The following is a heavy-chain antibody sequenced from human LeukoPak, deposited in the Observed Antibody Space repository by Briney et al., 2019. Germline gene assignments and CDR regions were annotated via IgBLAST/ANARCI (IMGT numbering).Heavy chain of an antibody. D-gene: IGHD6-13*01. V-gene: IGHV1-18*01. CDR2: ISAYNGNT. J-gene: IGHJ5*02. Sequence: ASVKVSCKASGYTFTSYGISWLRQAPGQGLEWMGWISAYNGNTNYAQKLQGRVTMTTDTSTSTAYMELRSLRSDDTAVYYCARDPRYSSSWFNWFDPWGQGTLVTVSS. CDR1: GYTFTSYG. CDR3: ARDPRYSSSWFNWFDP.